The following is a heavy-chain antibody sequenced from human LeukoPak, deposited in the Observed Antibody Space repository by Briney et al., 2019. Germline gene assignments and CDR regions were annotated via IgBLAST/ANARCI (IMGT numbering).Heavy chain of an antibody. CDR3: AKDNSRSVSRSSSFDY. V-gene: IGHV3-9*01. CDR2: ISWNSGSI. Sequence: GGSLRLSCAASGFTFDDYDIHWVRQAPGKGLEWASGISWNSGSIGYADSVKGRFTISRDNAKNSLYLQMNSLRAEDTALYYCAKDNSRSVSRSSSFDYWGQGTLVTVSS. D-gene: IGHD5/OR15-5a*01. CDR1: GFTFDDYD. J-gene: IGHJ4*02.